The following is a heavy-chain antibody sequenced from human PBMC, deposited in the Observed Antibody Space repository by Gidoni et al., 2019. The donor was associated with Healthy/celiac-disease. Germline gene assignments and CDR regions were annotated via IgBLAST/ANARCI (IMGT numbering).Heavy chain of an antibody. V-gene: IGHV4-39*01. CDR3: AGIAVAGTRLVDY. CDR2: IYYSGST. D-gene: IGHD6-19*01. CDR1: GGSISSSSYY. J-gene: IGHJ4*02. Sequence: QLQLQESGPGLVKPSETLSLTCTVSGGSISSSSYYWGWFRQPPGKGLEWIGSIYYSGSTYYNPSLKSRVTISVDTSKNQFSLKLSSVTAADTAVYYCAGIAVAGTRLVDYWGQGTLVTVSS.